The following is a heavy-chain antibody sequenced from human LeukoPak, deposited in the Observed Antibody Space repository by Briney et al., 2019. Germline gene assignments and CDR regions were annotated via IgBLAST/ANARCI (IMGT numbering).Heavy chain of an antibody. CDR3: ARVSGQFYFYYYMDV. D-gene: IGHD6-19*01. J-gene: IGHJ6*03. CDR1: GGSISSYY. CDR2: IYYSGST. Sequence: SETLSLTCTVSGGSISSYYWSWIRQPPGKGLEWIGSIYYSGSTYYNPSLKSRVTISVDTSKNQFSLRLSSVTAADTAVYYCARVSGQFYFYYYMDVWGEGTTVTISS. V-gene: IGHV4-59*05.